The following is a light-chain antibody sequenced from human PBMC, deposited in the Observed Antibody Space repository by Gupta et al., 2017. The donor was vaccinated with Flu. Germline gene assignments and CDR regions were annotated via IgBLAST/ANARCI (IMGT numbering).Light chain of an antibody. V-gene: IGKV3-20*01. CDR2: GSS. CDR3: KNYGSLPGYGEHSHT. CDR1: QRVTSSY. J-gene: IGKJ2*01. Sequence: IVFTQSPGTLPLSPGERATLSCRASQRVTSSYLPWYQHKPRQSPRRRIYGSSFRATVVPDRFRGSGSEKDVTLIISRLEPEDFVAYFCKNYGSLPGYGEHSHTLGEGTKLEIK.